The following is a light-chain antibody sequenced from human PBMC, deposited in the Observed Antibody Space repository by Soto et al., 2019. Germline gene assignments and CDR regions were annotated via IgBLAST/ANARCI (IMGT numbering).Light chain of an antibody. CDR1: RSDVGGYNY. Sequence: QSALTQPRSVSGSPGQSVTISCTGTRSDVGGYNYVTWYQQHPGKAPKLMIYDVSKRPSGVPDPFSGSKSDNTASLTISGLQAEDEADYYCCSYAGSSLVVFGRGTKLTVL. CDR2: DVS. V-gene: IGLV2-11*01. CDR3: CSYAGSSLVV. J-gene: IGLJ3*02.